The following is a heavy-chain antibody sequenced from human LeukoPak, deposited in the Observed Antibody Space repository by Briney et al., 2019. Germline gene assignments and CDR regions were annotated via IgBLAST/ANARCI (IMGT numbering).Heavy chain of an antibody. CDR1: GYSFTSYW. V-gene: IGHV5-51*01. J-gene: IGHJ4*02. CDR3: ARRGERFRAFYYYDSSGYFPFDY. CDR2: IYPGDSDT. D-gene: IGHD3-22*01. Sequence: PGESLKISCKGSGYSFTSYWIGWVRQMPGKGLEWMGIIYPGDSDTRYSPSFQGQVTISADKSISTAYLQWSSLKASDTAMYYCARRGERFRAFYYYDSSGYFPFDYWGQGTLVTVSS.